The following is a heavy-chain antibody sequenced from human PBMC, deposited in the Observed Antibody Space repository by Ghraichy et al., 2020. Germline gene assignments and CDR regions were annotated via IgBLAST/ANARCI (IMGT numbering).Heavy chain of an antibody. CDR2: VYNTGAT. J-gene: IGHJ6*03. D-gene: IGHD6-25*01. V-gene: IGHV4-61*02. CDR1: NGSINSGNYY. Sequence: SQTLSLTCTVSNGSINSGNYYWSWIRQPAGRGLEWIGRVYNTGATNYNPSLKSRVTMSIDTSKNQFSLRLNSMTAADSAVYYGAGGKSGSSYYYYYLDVWGKGTTVTVSS. CDR3: AGGKSGSSYYYYYLDV.